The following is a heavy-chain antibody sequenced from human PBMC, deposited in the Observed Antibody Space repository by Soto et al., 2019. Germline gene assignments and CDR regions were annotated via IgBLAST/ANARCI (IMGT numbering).Heavy chain of an antibody. D-gene: IGHD6-25*01. CDR2: IYHSGST. V-gene: IGHV4-30-2*01. Sequence: SETLSLTCAVSGGSISSGGYSWSWIRQPPGKGLEWIGYIYHSGSTYYNPSLKSRVTISVDRSKNQFSLKLSSVTAADTAVYYCARVRGDYYFDYWGQGTLVTVS. CDR1: GGSISSGGYS. CDR3: ARVRGDYYFDY. J-gene: IGHJ4*02.